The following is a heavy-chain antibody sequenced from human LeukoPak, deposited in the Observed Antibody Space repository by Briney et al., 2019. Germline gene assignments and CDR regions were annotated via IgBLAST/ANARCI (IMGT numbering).Heavy chain of an antibody. J-gene: IGHJ4*02. V-gene: IGHV4-39*02. CDR2: IYYGGST. CDR3: AREYYYASGSYLY. D-gene: IGHD3-10*01. Sequence: SETLSLTCTVSGGSISSSSYYWGCIRQPPGKGLEWIVSIYYGGSTYYNPSLKSRVTISVDTSKNQFSFKLSSVTAADTAVYYCAREYYYASGSYLYWGQGTLVTVSS. CDR1: GGSISSSSYY.